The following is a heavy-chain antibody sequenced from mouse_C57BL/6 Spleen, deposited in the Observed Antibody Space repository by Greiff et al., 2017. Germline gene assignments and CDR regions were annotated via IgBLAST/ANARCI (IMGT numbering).Heavy chain of an antibody. J-gene: IGHJ4*01. D-gene: IGHD1-1*01. CDR1: GYTFTEYT. CDR2: FYPGSGSI. Sequence: VQLQQSGAELVKPGASVKLSCKASGYTFTEYTIHWVKQRSGQGLEWIGWFYPGSGSIKYNEKFKDKATLTADKSSSTVYIELSRLTSEDSSVYLCARHEADGSSLYAMDYWGQGTSVTVSS. V-gene: IGHV1-62-2*01. CDR3: ARHEADGSSLYAMDY.